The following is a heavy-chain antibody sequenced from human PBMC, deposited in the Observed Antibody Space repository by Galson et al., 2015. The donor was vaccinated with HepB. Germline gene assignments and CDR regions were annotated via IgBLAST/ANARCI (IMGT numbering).Heavy chain of an antibody. CDR2: ISYDGSNK. V-gene: IGHV3-30*18. Sequence: SLRLSCAVSGFTFSSYGMHWLRQAPGRGLEWVALISYDGSNKYYADSVKGRFTISRDNSNSTLYLQMSSLRAEDTALYYCAHDSRYDILTGWTRYYGMDVWGQGTTVTVSS. CDR3: AHDSRYDILTGWTRYYGMDV. CDR1: GFTFSSYG. D-gene: IGHD3-9*01. J-gene: IGHJ6*02.